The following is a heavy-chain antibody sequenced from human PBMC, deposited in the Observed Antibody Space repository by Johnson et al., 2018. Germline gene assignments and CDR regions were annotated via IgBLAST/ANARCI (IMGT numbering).Heavy chain of an antibody. CDR3: ARPLTAAVHDAFDI. CDR2: IFPGDSDT. CDR1: GYSFTRYW. D-gene: IGHD4-23*01. Sequence: EVQLVESGAEVKKPGESLKISCKGFGYSFTRYWIGWVRQMPGKGLEWMGVIFPGDSDTRYSPSFQGQVTISADKSTNPPYLKWSSLRASDTAMYYCARPLTAAVHDAFDIWGQGPMVTVSS. V-gene: IGHV5-51*03. J-gene: IGHJ3*02.